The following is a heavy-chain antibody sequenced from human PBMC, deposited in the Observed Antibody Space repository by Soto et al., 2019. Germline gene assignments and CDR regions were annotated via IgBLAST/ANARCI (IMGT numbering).Heavy chain of an antibody. V-gene: IGHV1-18*04. D-gene: IGHD6-13*01. CDR3: ARGTPAYIAAAAYYYYYGMDV. J-gene: IGHJ6*02. Sequence: ASVKVSCKASGYTFTSYGISWVRQAPGQGLGWMGWISAYNGNTNYAQKLQGRVTMTTDTSTSTAYMELRSLRSDDTAVYYCARGTPAYIAAAAYYYYYGMDVWGQGTTVTVSS. CDR1: GYTFTSYG. CDR2: ISAYNGNT.